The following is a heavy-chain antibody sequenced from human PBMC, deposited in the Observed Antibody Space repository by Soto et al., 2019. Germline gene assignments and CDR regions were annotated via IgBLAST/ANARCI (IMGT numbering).Heavy chain of an antibody. D-gene: IGHD5-12*01. V-gene: IGHV3-23*01. Sequence: EVQLLESGGGLVQPGGSLRLSCAASGFTFSSYAMSWVRQAPGKGLQWVSAISGSGGSTYYADSVKGRFTISRDNSKNTMYLQMNSLRAEDTAVYYCAKEGGSVLWYFDLWGRGTLVTVSS. CDR1: GFTFSSYA. CDR3: AKEGGSVLWYFDL. J-gene: IGHJ2*01. CDR2: ISGSGGST.